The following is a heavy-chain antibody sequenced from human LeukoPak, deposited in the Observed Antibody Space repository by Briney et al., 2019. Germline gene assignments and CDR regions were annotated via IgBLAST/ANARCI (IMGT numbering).Heavy chain of an antibody. CDR3: ARGGYYMDI. Sequence: PSETLSLTCTVSGRSISSYYWSWIRQPPGKGRERIGYIYYSGSTNYNPSLNSRVTISVDTSKNQCSLKLSSVTAADTAVYYCARGGYYMDIWGKGTTVTVYS. J-gene: IGHJ6*03. CDR2: IYYSGST. V-gene: IGHV4-59*01. CDR1: GRSISSYY.